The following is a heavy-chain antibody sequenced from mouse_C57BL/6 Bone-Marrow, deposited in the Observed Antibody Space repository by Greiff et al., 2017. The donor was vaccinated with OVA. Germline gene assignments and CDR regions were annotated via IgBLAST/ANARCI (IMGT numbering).Heavy chain of an antibody. CDR2: IDPETGGT. CDR1: GYTFPVYE. D-gene: IGHD1-1*01. Sequence: VQLQQSGAALVRPGAPVTPPCKAPGYTFPVYELHWATQTPVHGMEGIGAIDPETGGTAYNQKFKGKVILTADKSSSTAYMELRSLTSEDSAVYYCTRGTYYGSSYYAMDYWGQGTSVTVSS. V-gene: IGHV1-15*01. J-gene: IGHJ4*01. CDR3: TRGTYYGSSYYAMDY.